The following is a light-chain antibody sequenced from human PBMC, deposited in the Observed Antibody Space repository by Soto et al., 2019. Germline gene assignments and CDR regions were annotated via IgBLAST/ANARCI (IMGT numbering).Light chain of an antibody. V-gene: IGKV3-20*01. Sequence: QSLGTLSLSPGARATLSCRASQSVGSSYLAWYQQKPGQAPRLLIYGASSRATGIPDRFSGRGSGTDFTPTISRLEPEDFAVYYCQQCGSSPGTFGQGTKVDIK. CDR1: QSVGSSY. CDR2: GAS. CDR3: QQCGSSPGT. J-gene: IGKJ1*01.